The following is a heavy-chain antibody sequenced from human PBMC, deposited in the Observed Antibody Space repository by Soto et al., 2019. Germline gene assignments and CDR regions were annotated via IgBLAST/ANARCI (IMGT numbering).Heavy chain of an antibody. D-gene: IGHD2-2*01. CDR1: GGTFSSYT. Sequence: SVKVSCKASGGTFSSYTISWVRQAPGQGLEWMGRIIPILGIANYAQKFQGRVTITADKSTSTAYMELSSLRSEDTAVYYCARDVIGYCSSTSCYDGPAFDIWGQGTMVTVSS. CDR2: IIPILGIA. J-gene: IGHJ3*02. V-gene: IGHV1-69*04. CDR3: ARDVIGYCSSTSCYDGPAFDI.